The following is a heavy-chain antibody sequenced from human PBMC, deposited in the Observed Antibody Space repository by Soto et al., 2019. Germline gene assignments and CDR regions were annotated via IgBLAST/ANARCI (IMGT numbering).Heavy chain of an antibody. V-gene: IGHV1-58*01. D-gene: IGHD3-3*01. J-gene: IGHJ6*02. CDR3: AADAQRYDFWSSYPYYYYSMDV. CDR2: IVVGNATT. Sequence: SVQVSCKASGITFRRPAVQWMRQARGQGLEWIGRIVVGNATTTDAQIVQERMAITRDMSTNTAYMKLSGLGPEETAIYYCAADAQRYDFWSSYPYYYYSMDVWGQGTTVTVSS. CDR1: GITFRRPA.